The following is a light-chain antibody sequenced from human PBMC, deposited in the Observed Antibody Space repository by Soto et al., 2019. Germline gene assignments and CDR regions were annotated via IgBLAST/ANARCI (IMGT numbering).Light chain of an antibody. CDR3: SSYAGSSNLV. CDR1: SSDVGGYNY. J-gene: IGLJ2*01. Sequence: QSALTQPPSASGSPGQSVRISCTGTSSDVGGYNYVSWYQQHPGKAPKLMIYEVNQRPSGVPDRFSGSKSDNTASLTVSRLQAEDEADYYCSSYAGSSNLVFGGGTKLTVL. CDR2: EVN. V-gene: IGLV2-8*01.